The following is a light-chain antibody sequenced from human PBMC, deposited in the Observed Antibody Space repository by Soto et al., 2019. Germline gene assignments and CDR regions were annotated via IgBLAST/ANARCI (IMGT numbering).Light chain of an antibody. CDR3: GTWDRSLSAYV. CDR1: TSNIEDNY. J-gene: IGLJ1*01. V-gene: IGLV1-51*01. Sequence: QSVLTQPPSVSAAPRQKVTISCSGSTSNIEDNYVSWYQQLPGTAPRLLIYDNDERPAGIPDRFSGSKSGTSATLDSTGLQTGDEADYYCGTWDRSLSAYVFGTGTKLTVL. CDR2: DND.